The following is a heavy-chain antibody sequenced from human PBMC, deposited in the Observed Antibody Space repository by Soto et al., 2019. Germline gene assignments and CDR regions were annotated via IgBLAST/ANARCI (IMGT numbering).Heavy chain of an antibody. Sequence: QVQLVQSGAEVKKPGASVKVSCKVSGYTLTELSMHWVRQAPGKGLEWMGGFDPEDGETIYAQKFQGRVTMTEDTSTDTVYMELSGLRSENTAVYCCASGLVVGHVFEIWGHGTMVTVSS. CDR3: ASGLVVGHVFEI. CDR2: FDPEDGET. J-gene: IGHJ3*02. V-gene: IGHV1-24*01. D-gene: IGHD3-22*01. CDR1: GYTLTELS.